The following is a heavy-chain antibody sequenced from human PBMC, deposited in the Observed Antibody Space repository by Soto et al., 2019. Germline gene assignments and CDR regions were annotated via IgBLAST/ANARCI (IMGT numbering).Heavy chain of an antibody. D-gene: IGHD3-10*01. Sequence: QLVQSGGEVKKPGASVRVSCKASGYAFSFGFSWVRQAPGQGLEWMGWISASDGSTNSAPKFRGRISMTTDTSTNTAYMYLLSMTSDDTAVYFCATYYFVSGSYYRFDNWGQGTLVTVSS. CDR3: ATYYFVSGSYYRFDN. CDR1: GYAFSFG. J-gene: IGHJ4*02. V-gene: IGHV1-18*01. CDR2: ISASDGST.